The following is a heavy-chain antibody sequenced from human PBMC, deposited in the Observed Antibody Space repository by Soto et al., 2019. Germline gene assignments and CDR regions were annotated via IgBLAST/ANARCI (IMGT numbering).Heavy chain of an antibody. CDR2: ISYDGSYK. V-gene: IGHV3-30*03. D-gene: IGHD3-22*01. J-gene: IGHJ4*02. CDR3: ARGDHYDSSGYIDY. CDR1: GFTFSSYG. Sequence: PGGSLRLSCAASGFTFSSYGMHWVRQAPGKGLEWVALISYDGSYKYYADSFQGRFTISRDNSKNTLYLQMNSLRAEDTAVYYCARGDHYDSSGYIDYWGQGTLVTVSS.